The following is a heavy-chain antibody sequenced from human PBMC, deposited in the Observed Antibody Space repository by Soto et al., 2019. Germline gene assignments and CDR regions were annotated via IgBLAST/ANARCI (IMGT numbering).Heavy chain of an antibody. Sequence: SVKVSCKASGGTFSSYTISWVRQAPGQGLEWMGRIIPILGIANYAQKFQGRVTITADKSTSTAYMELSSLRSEDTAVYYCATRRITGTTAGYYFDYWGQGTLVTVSS. CDR2: IIPILGIA. J-gene: IGHJ4*02. D-gene: IGHD1-7*01. CDR3: ATRRITGTTAGYYFDY. V-gene: IGHV1-69*02. CDR1: GGTFSSYT.